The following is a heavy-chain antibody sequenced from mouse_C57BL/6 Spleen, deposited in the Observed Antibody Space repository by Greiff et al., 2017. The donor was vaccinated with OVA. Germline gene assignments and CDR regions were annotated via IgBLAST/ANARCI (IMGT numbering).Heavy chain of an antibody. D-gene: IGHD1-1*01. V-gene: IGHV1-61*01. CDR2: IYPSDSET. CDR3: AKFITTVTTHWYFDV. CDR1: GYTFTSYW. Sequence: QVQLQQSGAELVRPGSSVKLSCKASGYTFTSYWMDWVKQRPGQGLEWIGNIYPSDSETHYNQKFKDKATLTVDKSSSTAYMQLSSLTSEDSAVYYGAKFITTVTTHWYFDVWGTGTTVTVSS. J-gene: IGHJ1*03.